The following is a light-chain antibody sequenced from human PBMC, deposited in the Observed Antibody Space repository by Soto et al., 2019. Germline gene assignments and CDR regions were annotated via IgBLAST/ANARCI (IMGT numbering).Light chain of an antibody. Sequence: QSALTQPAPVSGSPGQSITISCTGTSSDVGGYNFVSWYQQHPGKAPKLMIYDVSNRPSGVSNRFSGSKSGNTASLTISGLQAEDEADYYCSSYTSSNTGVFGGGTKLTVL. CDR3: SSYTSSNTGV. J-gene: IGLJ2*01. CDR1: SSDVGGYNF. V-gene: IGLV2-14*03. CDR2: DVS.